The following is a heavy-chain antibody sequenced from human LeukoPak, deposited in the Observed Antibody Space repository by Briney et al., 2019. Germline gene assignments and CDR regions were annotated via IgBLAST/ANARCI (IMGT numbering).Heavy chain of an antibody. Sequence: SGSTLVNPTQTLTLACTFSGFSLSSSGVGVGWIREPPGKALEWIAISYWNDANRSSPSLTGRLTVCRASCKMTVVVSMTNMDPVDTATYYCARSYSDYDYFNIWFYPWGQGTLVTVSS. V-gene: IGHV2-5*01. CDR2: SYWNDAN. J-gene: IGHJ5*02. CDR3: ARSYSDYDYFNIWFYP. CDR1: GFSLSSSGVG. D-gene: IGHD5-12*01.